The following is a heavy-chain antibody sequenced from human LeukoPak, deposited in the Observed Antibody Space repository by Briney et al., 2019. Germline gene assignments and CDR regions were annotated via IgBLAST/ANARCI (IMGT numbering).Heavy chain of an antibody. CDR3: ARESRFLEWLFLFDY. V-gene: IGHV4-61*02. CDR2: IYTSGST. CDR1: GGSISSGSYY. D-gene: IGHD3-3*01. Sequence: SETLSLTCTDSGGSISSGSYYWSWIRQPAGKGLEWIGRIYTSGSTNYNPSLKSRVTISVDTSKNQFSLKLSSVTAADTAVYYCARESRFLEWLFLFDYWGQGTLVTVSS. J-gene: IGHJ4*02.